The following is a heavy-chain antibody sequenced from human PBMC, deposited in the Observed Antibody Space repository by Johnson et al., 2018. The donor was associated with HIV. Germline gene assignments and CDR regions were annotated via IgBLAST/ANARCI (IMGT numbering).Heavy chain of an antibody. D-gene: IGHD6-13*01. J-gene: IGHJ3*02. Sequence: VQLVESGGGLVQPGRSLRLSCAASGFTFDDYAMHWVRQAPGKGLEWVSGISWTRGSIGYADSVKGRFTISRDNAKNSLYLQMNSLRAEDTAVYYCASITTIAAAGRGAFDIWGQGTMVTVSS. CDR1: GFTFDDYA. CDR2: ISWTRGSI. V-gene: IGHV3-9*01. CDR3: ASITTIAAAGRGAFDI.